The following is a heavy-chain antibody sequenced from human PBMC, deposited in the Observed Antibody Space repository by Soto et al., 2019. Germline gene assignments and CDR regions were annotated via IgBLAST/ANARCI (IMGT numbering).Heavy chain of an antibody. V-gene: IGHV3-48*02. CDR1: GFIFSDYS. D-gene: IGHD6-19*01. Sequence: LRLSCTPSGFIFSDYSMNWVRQAPGKGLEWISYITTTSSTMYYADSVKGRFTISRDNAKNSLYLQMNSLRDEDTAVYYCARDSSSRQYYGMDVWGQGTTVTVSS. CDR2: ITTTSSTM. CDR3: ARDSSSRQYYGMDV. J-gene: IGHJ6*02.